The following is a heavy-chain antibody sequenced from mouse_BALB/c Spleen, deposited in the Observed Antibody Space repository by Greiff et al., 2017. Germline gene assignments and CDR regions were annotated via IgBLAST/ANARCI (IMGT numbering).Heavy chain of an antibody. V-gene: IGHV5-6-5*01. D-gene: IGHD2-2*01. J-gene: IGHJ1*01. CDR1: GFTFSSYA. CDR2: ISSGGST. Sequence: EVQRVESGGGLVKPGGSLKLSCAASGFTFSSYAMSWVRQTPEKRLEWVASISSGGSTYYPDSVKGRFTISRDNARNILYLQMSSLRSEDTAMYYCARATMVTTRYFDVWGAGTTVTVSS. CDR3: ARATMVTTRYFDV.